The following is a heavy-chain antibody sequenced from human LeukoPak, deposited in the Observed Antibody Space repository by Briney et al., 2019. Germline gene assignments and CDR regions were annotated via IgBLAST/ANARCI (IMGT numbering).Heavy chain of an antibody. CDR3: ARDIVVVTAILDY. Sequence: GGSLRLSCAASGFTFDDYGMSWVRQAPGKGLEWVANIKQDGSEKYYVDSVKGRFTISRDNAKNSLYLQMNSLRAEDTAVYYCARDIVVVTAILDYWGQGTLVTVSS. D-gene: IGHD2-21*02. V-gene: IGHV3-7*01. CDR2: IKQDGSEK. CDR1: GFTFDDYG. J-gene: IGHJ4*02.